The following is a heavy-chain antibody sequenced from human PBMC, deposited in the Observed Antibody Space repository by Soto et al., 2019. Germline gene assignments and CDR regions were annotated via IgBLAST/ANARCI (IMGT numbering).Heavy chain of an antibody. CDR1: GGTFSSYT. CDR3: ASNIVVVPAARSDPYYYYYYMDV. J-gene: IGHJ6*03. CDR2: IIPILGIA. D-gene: IGHD2-2*01. Sequence: QVQRVQSGAEVKKPGSSVKVSCKASGGTFSSYTISWVRQAPGQGLEWMGRIIPILGIANYAQKFQGRVTITADKSTSTAYMELSSLRSEDTAVYYCASNIVVVPAARSDPYYYYYYMDVWGKGTTVTVSS. V-gene: IGHV1-69*02.